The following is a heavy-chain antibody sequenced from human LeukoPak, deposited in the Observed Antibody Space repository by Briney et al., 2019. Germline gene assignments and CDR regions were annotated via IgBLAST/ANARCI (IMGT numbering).Heavy chain of an antibody. J-gene: IGHJ4*02. Sequence: ASVKVSCKASGGTFSSYAINWVRQAPGQGLGWMGGIIPIFGKSNYAQKFQGRVTITAVESMSTAYMELSSLRSEDTAVYYCARGWLAETTVVTPYNYWGQGSLVTVSS. CDR2: IIPIFGKS. CDR1: GGTFSSYA. V-gene: IGHV1-69*01. D-gene: IGHD4-23*01. CDR3: ARGWLAETTVVTPYNY.